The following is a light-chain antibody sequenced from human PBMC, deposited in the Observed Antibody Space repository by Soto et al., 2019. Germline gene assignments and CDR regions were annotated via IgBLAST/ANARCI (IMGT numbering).Light chain of an antibody. CDR3: QQSDSTLFT. J-gene: IGKJ3*01. Sequence: DIPMTQSPSSLSASVGDRVTITCRASQSISSYLNWYQQKPGKAPKLLIYAASSLQSGVPSRFSSSGSGTDFTLTISSLQPEDFATYYCQQSDSTLFTFGPGTKVDIK. CDR1: QSISSY. CDR2: AAS. V-gene: IGKV1-39*01.